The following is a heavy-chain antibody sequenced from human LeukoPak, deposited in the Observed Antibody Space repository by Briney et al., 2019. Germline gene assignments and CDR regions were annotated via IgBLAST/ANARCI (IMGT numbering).Heavy chain of an antibody. CDR2: IYYSGST. D-gene: IGHD1-26*01. Sequence: QASETLSLTCTVSGGSVSSGSYYWSWIRQPPGKGLEWIGYIYYSGSTNYNPSLKSRVTISVDTSKNQFSLKLSSVTAADTAVYYCAREVQWELLPFDIWGQGTMVTVSS. CDR1: GGSVSSGSYY. CDR3: AREVQWELLPFDI. V-gene: IGHV4-61*01. J-gene: IGHJ3*02.